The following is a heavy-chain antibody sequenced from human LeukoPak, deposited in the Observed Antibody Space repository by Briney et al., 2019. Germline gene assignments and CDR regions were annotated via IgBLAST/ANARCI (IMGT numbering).Heavy chain of an antibody. CDR1: GFTFSDYY. D-gene: IGHD3-10*01. CDR2: IRSKAYGGTT. V-gene: IGHV3-49*04. J-gene: IGHJ3*02. CDR3: TRESPWFGDAFDI. Sequence: GGSLRLSCAVSGFTFSDYYMTWVRQAPGKGLEWVGFIRSKAYGGTTEYAASVKGRFTISRDDSKSIAYLQMNSLKTEDTAVYYCTRESPWFGDAFDIWGQGTMVTVSS.